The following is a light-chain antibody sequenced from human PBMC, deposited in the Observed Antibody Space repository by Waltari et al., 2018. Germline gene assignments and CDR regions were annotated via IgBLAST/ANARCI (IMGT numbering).Light chain of an antibody. CDR3: QQCYSSPYT. Sequence: DIVMTQSPDSLAVSLGERATINCKSSQSVLSSSNNKNYLGWYQQKQGQPPKLLISWASTRESVVPDRFSGSGSGTDFTLTISSLQAEDVAVYYCQQCYSSPYTFGQGTKLEIK. J-gene: IGKJ2*01. CDR2: WAS. CDR1: QSVLSSSNNKNY. V-gene: IGKV4-1*01.